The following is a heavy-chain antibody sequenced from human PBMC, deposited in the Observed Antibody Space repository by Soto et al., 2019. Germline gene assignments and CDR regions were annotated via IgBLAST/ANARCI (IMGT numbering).Heavy chain of an antibody. Sequence: GGSLRLSCVASGSSSDPFTMHWVRELPGKGLEWVAGLSWDRSTVAYADSVQGRFTISRDHAKNSVDLLMDSLRPDDTALYFCAVSSPDIVVLPSSIYFTSWGPGTQVTASS. CDR3: AVSSPDIVVLPSSIYFTS. CDR2: LSWDRSTV. D-gene: IGHD2-15*01. CDR1: GSSSDPFT. J-gene: IGHJ4*02. V-gene: IGHV3-9*02.